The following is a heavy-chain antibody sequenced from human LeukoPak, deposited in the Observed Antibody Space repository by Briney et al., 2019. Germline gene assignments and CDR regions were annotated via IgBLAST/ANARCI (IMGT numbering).Heavy chain of an antibody. CDR1: ADSLSSGGHY. CDR3: ARGGNRFGGFYFDY. Sequence: SQTLSLTCTVSADSLSSGGHYWAWIRQFPGKGLESIGFIHHSGRSRHNPSLKDRVAISVDTSRKQFALKLSSVTAADTAMYYCARGGNRFGGFYFDYWGLGIQVIVSS. J-gene: IGHJ4*02. CDR2: IHHSGRS. D-gene: IGHD3-10*01. V-gene: IGHV4-31*03.